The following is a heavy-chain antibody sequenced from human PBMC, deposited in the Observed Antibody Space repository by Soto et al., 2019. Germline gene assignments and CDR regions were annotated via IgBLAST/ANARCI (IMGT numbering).Heavy chain of an antibody. J-gene: IGHJ4*02. V-gene: IGHV3-30*18. CDR2: ISYDGSNK. CDR1: GFTFHNYG. Sequence: GGSLRLSCAASGFTFHNYGMHWIRQAPGKGLEGVAVISYDGSNKYYADSVKGRFTISRDNSKDTLYLQMNSVRDEDTAVYFCGKAVDIKVRAVPASDCGGQGTLVT. CDR3: GKAVDIKVRAVPASDC. D-gene: IGHD3-10*01.